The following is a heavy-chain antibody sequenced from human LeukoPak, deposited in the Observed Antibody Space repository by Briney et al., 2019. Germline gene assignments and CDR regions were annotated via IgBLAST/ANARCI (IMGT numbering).Heavy chain of an antibody. V-gene: IGHV3-21*01. CDR2: ISSSSSYI. J-gene: IGHJ3*02. CDR1: GFTFSSYS. Sequence: GGSLRLSCAASGFTFSSYSMNWVRQAPGKGLECVSSISSSSSYIYYADSVKGRFTISRDNAKNSLYLQMNSLRAEDTAVYYCVYDSSALGAFDIWGQGTMVTVSS. D-gene: IGHD3-22*01. CDR3: VYDSSALGAFDI.